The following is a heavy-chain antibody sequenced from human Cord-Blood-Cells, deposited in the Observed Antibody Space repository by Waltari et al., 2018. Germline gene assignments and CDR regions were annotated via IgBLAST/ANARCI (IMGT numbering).Heavy chain of an antibody. CDR1: GGTFSSYA. V-gene: IGHV1-69*09. D-gene: IGHD2-15*01. CDR3: ARVVAATSFDY. CDR2: IIPILGIA. Sequence: QVQLVQSGAEVKKPGSSVKVSCKASGGTFSSYAISWVRQAPGQGLEWMGRIIPILGIANYAQKCQGRVTITADKSTSTAYMELSSLRSEDTAVYYCARVVAATSFDYWGQGTLVTVSS. J-gene: IGHJ4*02.